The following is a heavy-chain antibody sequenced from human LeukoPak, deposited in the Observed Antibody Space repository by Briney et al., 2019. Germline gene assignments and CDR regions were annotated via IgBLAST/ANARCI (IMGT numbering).Heavy chain of an antibody. D-gene: IGHD2-15*01. CDR1: GFTFTSYA. V-gene: IGHV3-64D*06. CDR3: VKDLSRVVVAAPYFDY. Sequence: GGSLRLSCSASGFTFTSYAMHWVRQAPGKGLECVSGISSNGGSTYYADSVKGRFTISRDNFKNTLYLQMSSLRPEDTAVYYCVKDLSRVVVAAPYFDYWGQGTLVTVSS. J-gene: IGHJ4*02. CDR2: ISSNGGST.